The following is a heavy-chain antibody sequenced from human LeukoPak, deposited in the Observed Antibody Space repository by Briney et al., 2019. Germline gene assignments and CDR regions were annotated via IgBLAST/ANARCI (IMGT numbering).Heavy chain of an antibody. J-gene: IGHJ2*01. D-gene: IGHD6-25*01. CDR3: AKGPYEGAAADNWYFDL. Sequence: GGSLRLSCAASGFTFSSYGIHWVRQAPGKGLEWVAVLSSDGSNKYFADSVKGRFTISRDNSKNTLYLQMNSLRAEDTAVYYCAKGPYEGAAADNWYFDLWGRGTLVTVSS. V-gene: IGHV3-30*18. CDR2: LSSDGSNK. CDR1: GFTFSSYG.